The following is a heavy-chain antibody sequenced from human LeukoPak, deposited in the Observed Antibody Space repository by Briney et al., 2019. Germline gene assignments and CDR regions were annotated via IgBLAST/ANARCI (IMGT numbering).Heavy chain of an antibody. CDR2: IKSKTDGGTT. J-gene: IGHJ6*04. CDR1: GFTFSNAR. Sequence: GGSLRLSCAASGFTFSNARMSWVRQAPGKGLEWVGRIKSKTDGGTTDYAAPVKGRFTISRDDSKNTLYLQMNSLKTEDTAVYYCTTEPLVVVVAAHYYYYGMDVWGKGTTVTVSS. CDR3: TTEPLVVVVAAHYYYYGMDV. V-gene: IGHV3-15*01. D-gene: IGHD2-15*01.